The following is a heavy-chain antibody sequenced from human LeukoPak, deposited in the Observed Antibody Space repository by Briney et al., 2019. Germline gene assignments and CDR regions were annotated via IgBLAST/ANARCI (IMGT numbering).Heavy chain of an antibody. D-gene: IGHD1-1*01. CDR3: ARDWGTGTTWEYFDY. J-gene: IGHJ4*02. CDR1: GFTFSNYS. CDR2: ISSSSSYI. Sequence: GGSLRLSCAASGFTFSNYSMNWVRQAPGKGLEWVSSISSSSSYIYYADSVKGRFTISRDNAKNSLYLQMNSLRAEDTAVYYCARDWGTGTTWEYFDYWGQGTLVTVSS. V-gene: IGHV3-21*01.